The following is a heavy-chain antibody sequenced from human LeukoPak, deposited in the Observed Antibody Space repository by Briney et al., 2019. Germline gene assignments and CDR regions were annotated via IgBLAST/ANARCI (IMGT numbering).Heavy chain of an antibody. J-gene: IGHJ2*01. D-gene: IGHD5-24*01. CDR3: ARDLEMATTLYWYFDL. V-gene: IGHV1-8*01. CDR1: AYTFTSYD. CDR2: MNPNSGNT. Sequence: ASVKVSCKASAYTFTSYDIHWVRQAPGQGLEWMGWMNPNSGNTASAQKFRGRVTMTRNTSITTAYMELSNLRSEDTAVYYCARDLEMATTLYWYFDLWGRGTLVTVSS.